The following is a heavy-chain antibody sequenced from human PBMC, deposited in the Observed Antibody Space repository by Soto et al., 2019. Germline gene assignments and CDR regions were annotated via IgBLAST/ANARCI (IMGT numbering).Heavy chain of an antibody. CDR1: GYTLTNYG. V-gene: IGHV1-18*01. CDR2: ISAYNGHA. J-gene: IGHJ6*03. Sequence: QVPLVQSGGEVKNPGASVKVSCKAFGYTLTNYGISWVRQAPGQGLEWMGWISAYNGHANYAQKFQGRVRLTTGRPTNTAYMELRSLGSDDTAEYYCAREGYCSSSMCYGGYYYMDVWGKGTTVTVS. CDR3: AREGYCSSSMCYGGYYYMDV. D-gene: IGHD2-2*01.